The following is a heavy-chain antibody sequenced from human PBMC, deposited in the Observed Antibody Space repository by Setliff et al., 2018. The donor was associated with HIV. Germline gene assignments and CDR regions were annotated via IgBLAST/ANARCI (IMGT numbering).Heavy chain of an antibody. Sequence: GESLKISCKASGYSFTNYWVGWVRQMPGHGLELMGLIWPDDSDTMYSPSFQGQVTMSVDKSISTADLQWSSLKAPDTAMYYCARLSKYYDFWTPEYWGQGTLVTVSS. CDR3: ARLSKYYDFWTPEY. CDR1: GYSFTNYW. D-gene: IGHD3-3*01. CDR2: IWPDDSDT. V-gene: IGHV5-51*01. J-gene: IGHJ1*01.